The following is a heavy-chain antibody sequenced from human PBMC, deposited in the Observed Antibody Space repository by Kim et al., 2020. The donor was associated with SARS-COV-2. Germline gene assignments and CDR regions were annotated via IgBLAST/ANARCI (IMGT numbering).Heavy chain of an antibody. J-gene: IGHJ6*02. CDR1: GFTFSSYW. CDR2: IKQDGSEK. CDR3: ARDYQGYYYYYYGMDV. V-gene: IGHV3-7*03. Sequence: GGSLRLSCAASGFTFSSYWMSWVRQAPGKGLEWVANIKQDGSEKYYVDSVKGRFTISRDNAKNSLYLQMNSLRAEDTAVYYCARDYQGYYYYYYGMDVWGQGTTVTVSS. D-gene: IGHD2-2*01.